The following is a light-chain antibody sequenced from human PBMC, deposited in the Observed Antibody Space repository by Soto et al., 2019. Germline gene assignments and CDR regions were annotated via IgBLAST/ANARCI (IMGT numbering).Light chain of an antibody. J-gene: IGLJ1*01. CDR1: SSNIGSNY. V-gene: IGLV1-47*02. CDR3: FSYTSGGTYV. Sequence: QSVLTQPPSASGTPGQRVTISCSGSSSNIGSNYVYWYQQLPGTAPKLFISTNNERPSGVLDRFSGSKSGTSASLAISGLRSEDEADYYCFSYTSGGTYVFGTGTKLTVL. CDR2: TNN.